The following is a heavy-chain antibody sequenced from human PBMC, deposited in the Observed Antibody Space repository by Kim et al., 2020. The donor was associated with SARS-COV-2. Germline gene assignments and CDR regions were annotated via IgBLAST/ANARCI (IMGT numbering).Heavy chain of an antibody. V-gene: IGHV3-33*08. J-gene: IGHJ4*02. CDR3: ARDRILYFGEYSFDY. D-gene: IGHD3-10*01. Sequence: GGSLRLSCAASGFTFSSYDMHWVRQAPGKGLEWVAVIWYDGSNDYYADSVKGRFTISRDNSKNMLYLQMNSLRAEDTAVYFCARDRILYFGEYSFDYWGQGTVVTVSS. CDR1: GFTFSSYD. CDR2: IWYDGSND.